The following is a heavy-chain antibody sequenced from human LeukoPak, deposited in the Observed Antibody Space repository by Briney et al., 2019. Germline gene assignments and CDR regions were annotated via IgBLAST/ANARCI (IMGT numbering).Heavy chain of an antibody. CDR3: ARLPSYCSSTSCTDY. D-gene: IGHD2-2*01. CDR1: GYTFTSYY. Sequence: ASVKVSCKASGYTFTSYYMHWVRQAPGQGLEWMGIINPSGGSTSYAQKFQGRVTMTRDTSTSTAYMELSSLRSEDTAVYYCARLPSYCSSTSCTDYWGQGTLVTVSS. J-gene: IGHJ4*02. CDR2: INPSGGST. V-gene: IGHV1-46*01.